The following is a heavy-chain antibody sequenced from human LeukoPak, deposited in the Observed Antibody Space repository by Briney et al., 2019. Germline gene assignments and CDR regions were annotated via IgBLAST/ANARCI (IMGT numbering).Heavy chain of an antibody. J-gene: IGHJ4*02. D-gene: IGHD3-9*01. CDR1: GFTVSSNY. CDR2: FFRGGDT. CDR3: TRERTDWSGDY. Sequence: GGSLRLSCAASGFTVSSNYMSWARQAQGRGLEWVSVFFRGGDTYYADSVKGRFTISRDNSRNTLYLQMNSLRAEDTAVYYCTRERTDWSGDYWGQGTLVTVSS. V-gene: IGHV3-53*01.